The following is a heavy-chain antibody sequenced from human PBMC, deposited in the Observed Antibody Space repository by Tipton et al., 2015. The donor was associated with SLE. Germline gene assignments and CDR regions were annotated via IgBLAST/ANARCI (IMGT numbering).Heavy chain of an antibody. CDR1: GFTFSSYA. CDR2: ISSSSSTI. J-gene: IGHJ4*02. Sequence: SLRLSCAASGFTFSSYAMNWVRQAPGKGLEWVSYISSSSSTIYYADSVKGRFTISRDNAKNSLYLQMNSLRAEDTAVYYCARDREVGGWYFDYWGQGTLVTVSS. D-gene: IGHD3-16*01. CDR3: ARDREVGGWYFDY. V-gene: IGHV3-48*01.